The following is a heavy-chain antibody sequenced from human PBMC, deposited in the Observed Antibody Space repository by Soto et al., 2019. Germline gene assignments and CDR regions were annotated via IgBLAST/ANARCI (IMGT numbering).Heavy chain of an antibody. CDR1: GNTFTYRY. CDR3: ASGGAGSGPFTWELPDH. Sequence: GASVKVSCKALGNTFTYRYLHWVRQAPGQALEWMGWITPFNGDVHYAQKFQERVTITGDRSINTAYMQMSSLRSEDTAMYFCASGGAGSGPFTWELPDHWGQGTLVTVSS. D-gene: IGHD1-26*01. J-gene: IGHJ4*02. CDR2: ITPFNGDV. V-gene: IGHV1-45*02.